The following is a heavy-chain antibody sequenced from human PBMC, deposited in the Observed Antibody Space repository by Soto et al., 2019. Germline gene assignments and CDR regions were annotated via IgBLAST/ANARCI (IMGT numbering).Heavy chain of an antibody. Sequence: ASVKVSCKASGGTFSSYAISWVRQAPGQGLEWMGGIIPIFGTANYAQKFQGRVTITADESTSTAYMELSSLRSEDTAVYYCARVRVYDFGGGNLNCSAPWGKGTLVTVPS. J-gene: IGHJ5*02. CDR1: GGTFSSYA. V-gene: IGHV1-69*13. CDR3: ARVRVYDFGGGNLNCSAP. CDR2: IIPIFGTA. D-gene: IGHD3-3*01.